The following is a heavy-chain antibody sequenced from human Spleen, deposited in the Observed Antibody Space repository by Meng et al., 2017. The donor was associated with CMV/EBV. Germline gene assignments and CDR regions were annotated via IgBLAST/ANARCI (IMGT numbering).Heavy chain of an antibody. Sequence: VGSLRLSCAASGFTFDDYTMHWVRQAPGKGLEWVSLISWDGVSTYYADSVKGRFTISRDNSKNSLYLQMNSLRTENTALYYCAKDGRGSSGAYYFDYWGQGTLVTVSS. CDR1: GFTFDDYT. D-gene: IGHD6-6*01. CDR3: AKDGRGSSGAYYFDY. CDR2: ISWDGVST. V-gene: IGHV3-43*01. J-gene: IGHJ4*02.